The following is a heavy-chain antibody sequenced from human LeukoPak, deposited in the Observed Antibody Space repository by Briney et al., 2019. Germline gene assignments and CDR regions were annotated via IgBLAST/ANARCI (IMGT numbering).Heavy chain of an antibody. CDR1: GYTFTGYY. CDR3: AREESGGYFDY. J-gene: IGHJ4*02. V-gene: IGHV1-46*01. Sequence: ASVKVSCKASGYTFTGYYMHWVRQAPGQGLEWMGLISPTGSSTNYAQKFRGRVTMTRDTSTTTVYMELSSLRSEDTAVYYCAREESGGYFDYWGQGTLVAVSS. D-gene: IGHD2-8*02. CDR2: ISPTGSST.